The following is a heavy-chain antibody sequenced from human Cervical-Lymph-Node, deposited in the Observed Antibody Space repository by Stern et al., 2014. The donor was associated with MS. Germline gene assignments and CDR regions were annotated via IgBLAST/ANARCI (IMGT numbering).Heavy chain of an antibody. CDR2: ITWNSFSV. V-gene: IGHV3-9*01. J-gene: IGHJ4*02. CDR3: AKGSGGSGYYPVALDY. D-gene: IGHD3-3*01. CDR1: GFTFDDYA. Sequence: EVQLEESGGGLVQPGRSLRLSCAASGFTFDDYAMHWVRQAPGKGLEWVSGITWNSFSVGYADSVKGRFTISRDNAKNSLYLQMNSLRGDDTALYYCAKGSGGSGYYPVALDYWGQGTLVTVSS.